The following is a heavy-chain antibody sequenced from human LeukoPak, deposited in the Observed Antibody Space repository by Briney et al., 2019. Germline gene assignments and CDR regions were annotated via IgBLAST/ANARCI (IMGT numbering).Heavy chain of an antibody. V-gene: IGHV3-21*01. CDR2: ISSSSSYI. CDR3: ARVSVVVVVAATALDY. D-gene: IGHD2-15*01. Sequence: GGSLRLSCAASGFTFSSYSMNWVRQAPGKGLEWVSSISSSSSYIYYADSVKGRFTISRDNAKNSLYLQMNSLRAEDTAVYYCARVSVVVVVAATALDYWGQGTLVTVSS. J-gene: IGHJ4*02. CDR1: GFTFSSYS.